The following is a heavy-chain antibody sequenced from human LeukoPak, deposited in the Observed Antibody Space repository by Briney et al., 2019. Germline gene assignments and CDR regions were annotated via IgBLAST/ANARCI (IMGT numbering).Heavy chain of an antibody. V-gene: IGHV3-23*01. Sequence: GGSLRLSCAASGFTFSSYAMSWVRQAPGKGLEWVSAISGSGGSTYYADSVKGRFTISRDNSKNTLYLQMNSLRAEDTAVYYCAEDRHALSAAGTDYWGQGTLVTVSS. J-gene: IGHJ4*02. D-gene: IGHD6-13*01. CDR2: ISGSGGST. CDR3: AEDRHALSAAGTDY. CDR1: GFTFSSYA.